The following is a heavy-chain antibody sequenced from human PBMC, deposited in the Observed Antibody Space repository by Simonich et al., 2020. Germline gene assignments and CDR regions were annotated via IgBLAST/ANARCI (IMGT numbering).Heavy chain of an antibody. CDR1: GFTFSSYW. D-gene: IGHD7-27*01. CDR3: ARDGLGTAYYYYMDV. Sequence: EVQLVESGGGLVQPGGSLRLSCAASGFTFSSYWMSWVRQAPGKGLEGVANIKKDGSEKYDVDSVKGRFTISRDNAKNSLYLQMNSLRAEDTAVYYCARDGLGTAYYYYMDVWGKGTTVTVSS. J-gene: IGHJ6*03. CDR2: IKKDGSEK. V-gene: IGHV3-7*01.